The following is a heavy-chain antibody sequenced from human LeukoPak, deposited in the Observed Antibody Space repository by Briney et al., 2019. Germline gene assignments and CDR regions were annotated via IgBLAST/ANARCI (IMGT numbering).Heavy chain of an antibody. J-gene: IGHJ4*02. D-gene: IGHD1-26*01. CDR2: ISISGGTT. CDR1: GFTFNNYA. V-gene: IGHV3-23*01. CDR3: AKDFYLMRVGAPNFDY. Sequence: GGSLRLSCAASGFTFNNYAMSWVRQAPGEGLEWVSTISISGGTTYYADSVKGRFTISRDNSKNTLYLQLNSLRAEDTAVYYCAKDFYLMRVGAPNFDYWGQGTLVTVSS.